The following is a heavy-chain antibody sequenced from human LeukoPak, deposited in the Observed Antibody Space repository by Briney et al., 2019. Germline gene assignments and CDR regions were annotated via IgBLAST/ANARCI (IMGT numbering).Heavy chain of an antibody. CDR2: IIPLFGTP. V-gene: IGHV1-69*06. Sequence: SVKVSCKASGGTFSSYTISWVRQAPGQGREWMGGIIPLFGTPDYAQKFQDRLTITADKSTSTAYMELSSLRSEDTAVYYCASATLRCSGGSCYEMDVWGKGTTVTVSS. D-gene: IGHD2-15*01. CDR1: GGTFSSYT. CDR3: ASATLRCSGGSCYEMDV. J-gene: IGHJ6*04.